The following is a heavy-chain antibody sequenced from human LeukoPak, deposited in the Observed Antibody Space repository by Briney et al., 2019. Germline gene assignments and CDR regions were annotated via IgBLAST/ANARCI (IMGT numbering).Heavy chain of an antibody. D-gene: IGHD1-26*01. CDR1: GVSISSYY. CDR3: ARHKGSGSYYAFDY. J-gene: IGHJ4*02. V-gene: IGHV4-59*08. Sequence: PSETLSLTCAVSGVSISSYYLSWFRQPPGKGLEWVGDIYYGGGTNYNPSLKSRVTISVDTSKNQFSLKLISVSAADTAVYYCARHKGSGSYYAFDYWGQGTLVTVSS. CDR2: IYYGGGT.